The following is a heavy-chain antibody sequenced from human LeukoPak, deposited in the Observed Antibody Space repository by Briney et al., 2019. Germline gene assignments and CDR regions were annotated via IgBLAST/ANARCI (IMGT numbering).Heavy chain of an antibody. CDR3: AREGRGGDYDY. D-gene: IGHD4-17*01. CDR1: GGSISSSNW. V-gene: IGHV4-4*02. CDR2: IYHSGST. Sequence: NPSETLSLTCAVSGGSISSSNWWSWVRQPPGKGLEWIGYIYHSGSTYYNPSLKSRVTISVDRSKNQFSLKLSSVTAADTAVYYCAREGRGGDYDYWGQGTLVTVSS. J-gene: IGHJ4*02.